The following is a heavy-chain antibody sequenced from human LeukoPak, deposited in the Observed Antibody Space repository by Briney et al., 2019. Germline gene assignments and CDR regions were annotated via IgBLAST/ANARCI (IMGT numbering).Heavy chain of an antibody. CDR1: GGSFSGYY. D-gene: IGHD5-18*01. CDR2: SNHSGST. V-gene: IGHV4-34*01. Sequence: SETLPLTCAVYGGSFSGYYWSWIRQPPGKGLEWIGESNHSGSTNYNSSLKSRVTISVDTSKNQFSLKLSSVTAADTAVYYCASSLVRADMVTGIDYWGQGTLVTVSS. CDR3: ASSLVRADMVTGIDY. J-gene: IGHJ4*02.